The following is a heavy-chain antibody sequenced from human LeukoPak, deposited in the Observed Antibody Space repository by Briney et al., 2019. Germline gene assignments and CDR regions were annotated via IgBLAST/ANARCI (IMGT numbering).Heavy chain of an antibody. J-gene: IGHJ4*02. Sequence: PGRSLRLSCAASGFTFSSYAMHWVRQAPGKGLEWLANIKQDGSETYYLDSVKGRFTISRDNAKNSLYLQMNSLRAEDTAVYYCARGSITPNYDPSGGDYFDYWGQGTLVTVSS. CDR1: GFTFSSYA. CDR2: IKQDGSET. V-gene: IGHV3-7*01. D-gene: IGHD3-3*01. CDR3: ARGSITPNYDPSGGDYFDY.